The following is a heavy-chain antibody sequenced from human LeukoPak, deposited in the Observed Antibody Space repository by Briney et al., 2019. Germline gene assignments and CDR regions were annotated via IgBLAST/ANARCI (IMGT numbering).Heavy chain of an antibody. D-gene: IGHD2-2*01. Sequence: SETLSLTCTVSGGSISSGSYYWSWIRQPAGKGLEWIGYIYYSGSTNYNPSLKSRVTISVDTSKNQFSLKLSSVTAADTAVYYCASSCSTSCYYDAFDIWGQGTMVTVSS. J-gene: IGHJ3*02. V-gene: IGHV4-61*10. CDR2: IYYSGST. CDR1: GGSISSGSYY. CDR3: ASSCSTSCYYDAFDI.